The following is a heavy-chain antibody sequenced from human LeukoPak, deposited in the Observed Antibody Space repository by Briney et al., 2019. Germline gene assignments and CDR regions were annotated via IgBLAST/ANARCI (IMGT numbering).Heavy chain of an antibody. D-gene: IGHD3-22*01. Sequence: GGSLRLSCAASGFTFSNAWMSWVRQAPGKGLEWVSAISGSGGSTYYADSVKGRFTITRDNSKNTLYLQMNSLRAEDTAVYYCTKETMDYYDSSGYSDLLDYWGQGTLVTVSS. CDR2: ISGSGGST. J-gene: IGHJ4*02. CDR1: GFTFSNAW. CDR3: TKETMDYYDSSGYSDLLDY. V-gene: IGHV3-23*01.